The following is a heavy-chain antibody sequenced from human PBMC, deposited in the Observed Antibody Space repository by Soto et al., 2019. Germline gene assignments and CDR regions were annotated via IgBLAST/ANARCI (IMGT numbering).Heavy chain of an antibody. CDR2: IIPLFGTT. V-gene: IGHV1-69*05. CDR3: AAELGFGKLSVV. D-gene: IGHD3-10*01. J-gene: IGHJ6*02. Sequence: ASVKVSCKASGDTFKNCVISWVRQAPGQGLEWMGGIIPLFGTTDFAQRFQGRLTITTDESTTTAYMELSRLRSEDTATYYCAAELGFGKLSVVWGQGTTVTVSS. CDR1: GDTFKNCV.